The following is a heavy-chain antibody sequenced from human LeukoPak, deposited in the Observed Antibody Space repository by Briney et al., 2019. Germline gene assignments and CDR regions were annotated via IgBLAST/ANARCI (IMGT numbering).Heavy chain of an antibody. Sequence: SETLSLTCTVSGGSISSYYWSWIRQPPGKGLEWIGYIYYSGSTNYNPSLKSRVTISVDTSKNQFSLKLSSVTAADTAVYYCARVGGYCEVDYWGQGTLVTVSS. CDR2: IYYSGST. J-gene: IGHJ4*02. V-gene: IGHV4-59*01. CDR3: ARVGGYCEVDY. CDR1: GGSISSYY. D-gene: IGHD3-22*01.